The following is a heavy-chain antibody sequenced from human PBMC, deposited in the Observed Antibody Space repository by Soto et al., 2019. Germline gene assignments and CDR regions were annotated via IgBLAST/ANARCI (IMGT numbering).Heavy chain of an antibody. V-gene: IGHV2-5*01. D-gene: IGHD4-17*01. CDR2: IFWNDDK. J-gene: IGHJ3*02. Sequence: QITLKESGPTVVKPTQTLTLSCTFSGFSLNTGGVCVGWIRQPPGKALEWLALIFWNDDKRSSPSLNGRLTITKDTSKTQVVLTMTNMGPVDTATYSCAHRQTTVTTIGGFDILGQGKMVTVSS. CDR3: AHRQTTVTTIGGFDI. CDR1: GFSLNTGGVC.